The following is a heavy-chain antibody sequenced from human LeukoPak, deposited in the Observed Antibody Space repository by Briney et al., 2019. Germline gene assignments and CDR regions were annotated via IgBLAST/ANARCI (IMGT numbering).Heavy chain of an antibody. Sequence: GGSLRLSCAASGFTFSSYSMNWVRQAPGKGLEWVSSISSSSSYIYYADSVKGRFTISRDNAKISLYLQMNSLRAEDTAVYYCARASRSHGAYYYYYGMDVWGQGTTVTVSS. D-gene: IGHD4-17*01. CDR1: GFTFSSYS. CDR3: ARASRSHGAYYYYYGMDV. CDR2: ISSSSSYI. V-gene: IGHV3-21*01. J-gene: IGHJ6*02.